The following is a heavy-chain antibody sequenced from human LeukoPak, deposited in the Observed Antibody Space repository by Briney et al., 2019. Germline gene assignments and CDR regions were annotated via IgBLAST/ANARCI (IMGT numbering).Heavy chain of an antibody. J-gene: IGHJ3*02. Sequence: PGGSLRLSCAASGFTFSRYSMNWVRQAPGKGLEWVSSISSSSSYIYYAASVKGRFTISRDNAKNSLYLQMNSLRAEDTAVYYCARPVVAATTPDTFDIWGQGTMVTVSS. D-gene: IGHD2-15*01. CDR1: GFTFSRYS. CDR3: ARPVVAATTPDTFDI. V-gene: IGHV3-21*01. CDR2: ISSSSSYI.